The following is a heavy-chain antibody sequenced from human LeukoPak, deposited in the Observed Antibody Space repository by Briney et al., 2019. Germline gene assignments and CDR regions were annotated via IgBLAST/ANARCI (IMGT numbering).Heavy chain of an antibody. D-gene: IGHD1-26*01. J-gene: IGHJ6*02. V-gene: IGHV3-21*01. Sequence: GGSLRLSCAASGFTFSSYAMSWVRQAPGKGLEWVSALSGSGGYTYYADSVKGRFTISRDNAKNSLYLQMNSLRAEDTAVYYCARDYGMGAISYYYYGMDVWGQGTTVTVSS. CDR2: LSGSGGYT. CDR3: ARDYGMGAISYYYYGMDV. CDR1: GFTFSSYA.